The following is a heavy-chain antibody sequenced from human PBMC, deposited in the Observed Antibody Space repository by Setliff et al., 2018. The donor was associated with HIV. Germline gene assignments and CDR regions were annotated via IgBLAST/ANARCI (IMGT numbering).Heavy chain of an antibody. Sequence: ASVKVSCKGSGYTITSHYMHWVRQAPGQGLEWMGIIKPSGGSTSYAQKFQGRVTMTRNTSTSTVYMELSSLRSEDTAIYYCARDPSYSPYYDFWSGYYPHDALDIWGQRTMVTVSS. D-gene: IGHD3-3*01. CDR3: ARDPSYSPYYDFWSGYYPHDALDI. CDR2: IKPSGGST. J-gene: IGHJ3*02. V-gene: IGHV1-46*01. CDR1: GYTITSHY.